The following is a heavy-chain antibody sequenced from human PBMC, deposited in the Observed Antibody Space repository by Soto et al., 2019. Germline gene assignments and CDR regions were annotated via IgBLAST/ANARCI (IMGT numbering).Heavy chain of an antibody. D-gene: IGHD3-10*01. CDR3: ARGPGASGTYHYFFDY. Sequence: PSETLSLTCTVSGGSLSSYWWSWIRQPPGKGLEWIGYIYYTGSTNYNPSLKSRVTISLDASKNQFSLNLNSATAADTAVYYCARGPGASGTYHYFFDYRGPGTLVPVSS. CDR1: GGSLSSYW. CDR2: IYYTGST. J-gene: IGHJ4*02. V-gene: IGHV4-59*01.